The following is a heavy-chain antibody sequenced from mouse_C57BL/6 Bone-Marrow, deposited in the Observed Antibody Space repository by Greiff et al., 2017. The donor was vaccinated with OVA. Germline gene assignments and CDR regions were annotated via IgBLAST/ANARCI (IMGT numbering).Heavy chain of an antibody. V-gene: IGHV1-81*01. D-gene: IGHD2-10*02. CDR3: ARSVWLGYYAMDY. J-gene: IGHJ4*01. CDR2: IYPRSGNT. Sequence: VQLQESGAELARPGASVKLSCKASGYTFTSYGISWVKQRTGQGLEWIGEIYPRSGNTYYNEKFKGKATLTADKSSSTAYMELRSLTSEDSAVYFCARSVWLGYYAMDYWGQGTSVTVSS. CDR1: GYTFTSYG.